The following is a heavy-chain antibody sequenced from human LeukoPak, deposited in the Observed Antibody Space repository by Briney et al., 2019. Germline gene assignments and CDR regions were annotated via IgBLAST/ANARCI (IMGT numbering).Heavy chain of an antibody. CDR3: AREYSSGYYRTFDY. D-gene: IGHD3-22*01. Sequence: GGSLRLSCAASGFIFSTYTVHWVRQAPGKGLEWVAIISYDGSSKNYADSVKGRFTISRDNSKNTLYLQMNSLRAEDTAVYYCAREYSSGYYRTFDYWGQGTLVTVSS. J-gene: IGHJ4*02. CDR2: ISYDGSSK. CDR1: GFIFSTYT. V-gene: IGHV3-30-3*01.